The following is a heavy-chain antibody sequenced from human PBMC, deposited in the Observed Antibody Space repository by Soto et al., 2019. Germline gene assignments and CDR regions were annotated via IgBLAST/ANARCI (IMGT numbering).Heavy chain of an antibody. Sequence: SQTRSRTWSVSGGSISSSSYYWGWIRQPPGKGLEWIGSIYYSGITYYNPTLKSRETISVDTTKNQFSLKLSSVTAADTAVYYCAGGRSAGAAYWGQGAGVTVSS. CDR2: IYYSGIT. CDR1: GGSISSSSYY. CDR3: AGGRSAGAAY. J-gene: IGHJ4*02. V-gene: IGHV4-39*01. D-gene: IGHD2-8*02.